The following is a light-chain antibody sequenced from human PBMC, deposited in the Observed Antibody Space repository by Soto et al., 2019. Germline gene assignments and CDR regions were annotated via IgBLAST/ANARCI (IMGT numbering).Light chain of an antibody. CDR3: SSYTSSSTLYV. CDR1: SSNIGAPYD. V-gene: IGLV1-40*01. Sequence: QPVLTQPPSVSGAPGQRVTISCTGTSSNIGAPYDVHWYQQLPGTAPKLLIYGTTNRPSGVPDRFSGSKSGTSASLAITGLQAEDEADYYCSSYTSSSTLYVFGTGTKLTVL. J-gene: IGLJ1*01. CDR2: GTT.